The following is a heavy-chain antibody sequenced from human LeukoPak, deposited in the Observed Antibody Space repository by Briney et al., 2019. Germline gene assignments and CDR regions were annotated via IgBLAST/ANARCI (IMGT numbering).Heavy chain of an antibody. V-gene: IGHV4-59*08. CDR2: IYYSGST. CDR1: GGSISSYY. D-gene: IGHD3-10*01. Sequence: PSETLSLTCTVSGGSISSYYWSWIRQPPGKGLEWIGYIYYSGSTNYNPSLKSRVTISVDTSKNQFSLKLSSVTAADTAVYYCANNYYGSGPFDYWGQGTLVTVSS. J-gene: IGHJ4*02. CDR3: ANNYYGSGPFDY.